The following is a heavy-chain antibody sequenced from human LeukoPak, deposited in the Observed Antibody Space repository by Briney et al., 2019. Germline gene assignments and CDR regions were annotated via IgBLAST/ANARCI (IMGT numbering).Heavy chain of an antibody. CDR3: ARDSKEMATIKMYYFDY. CDR2: IIPILGIA. D-gene: IGHD5-24*01. Sequence: ASVKVSCKASGYTFTGYYMHWVRQAPGQGLEWMGRIIPILGIANYAQKFQGRVTITADKSTSTAYMELSSLRSEDTAVYYCARDSKEMATIKMYYFDYWGQGTLVTVSS. CDR1: GYTFTGYY. V-gene: IGHV1-69*04. J-gene: IGHJ4*02.